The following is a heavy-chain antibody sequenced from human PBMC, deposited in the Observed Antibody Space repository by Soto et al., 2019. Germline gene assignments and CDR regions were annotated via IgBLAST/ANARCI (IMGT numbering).Heavy chain of an antibody. CDR2: IYYSGST. V-gene: IGHV4-31*03. Sequence: PSETLSLTCTVSGGSISSGGYYWGWIRQHPGKGLEWIGYIYYSGSTYYNPSLKSRVTISVDTSKNQFSLKLSSVTAADTAVYYCASGGDYYDSSGYYTIDYWGQGTLVTVSS. D-gene: IGHD3-22*01. CDR3: ASGGDYYDSSGYYTIDY. CDR1: GGSISSGGYY. J-gene: IGHJ4*02.